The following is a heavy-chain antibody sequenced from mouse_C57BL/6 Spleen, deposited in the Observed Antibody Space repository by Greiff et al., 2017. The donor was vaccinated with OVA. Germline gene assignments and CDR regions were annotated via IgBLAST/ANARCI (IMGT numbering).Heavy chain of an antibody. J-gene: IGHJ2*01. V-gene: IGHV14-3*01. D-gene: IGHD1-1*01. CDR1: GFNIKNPY. CDR2: IDPANGNT. CDR3: ANYFLYFDY. Sequence: VQLKESVAELVRPGASVKLSCTASGFNIKNPYMHWVKQRPEQGLEWIGRIDPANGNTKYAPKFQGKATITADTSSNTAYLQLSSLTSEDTAIYYCANYFLYFDYWGQGTTLTVSS.